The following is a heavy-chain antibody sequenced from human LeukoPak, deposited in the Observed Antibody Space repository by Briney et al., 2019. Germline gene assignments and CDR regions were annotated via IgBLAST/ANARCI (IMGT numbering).Heavy chain of an antibody. CDR2: IIPIFGIT. V-gene: IGHV1-69*04. CDR1: GGTFISNA. Sequence: GASVKVSCEASGGTFISNAITWVRQAPGQGLEWMGRIIPIFGITDYAQKFQGRVTITADKSTSTAYMEFSSLRSEDTAVYYCASGRMTTETTYCFDPWGQGTLITVSS. CDR3: ASGRMTTETTYCFDP. J-gene: IGHJ5*02. D-gene: IGHD4-11*01.